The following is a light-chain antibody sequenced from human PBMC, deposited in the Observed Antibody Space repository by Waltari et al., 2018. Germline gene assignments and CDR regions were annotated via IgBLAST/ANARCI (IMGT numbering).Light chain of an antibody. CDR2: DPS. V-gene: IGKV3-11*01. Sequence: EIVLRQSPATLSLSPGERATLPCKASRSISHYLAWYQQRPGQAPRLLIYDPSTRAPGIPARFSGSGSVTDFTLTISSVEPEDFAVYYCQQRSNSFTFGPGTRVDI. CDR1: RSISHY. J-gene: IGKJ3*01. CDR3: QQRSNSFT.